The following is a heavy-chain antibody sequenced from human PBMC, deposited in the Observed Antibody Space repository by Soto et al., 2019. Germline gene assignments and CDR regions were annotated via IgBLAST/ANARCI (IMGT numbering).Heavy chain of an antibody. V-gene: IGHV1-2*02. D-gene: IGHD3-9*01. CDR1: GYTFTGYY. CDR3: ARDPNYDILTGYYYYYGMDV. Sequence: ASVKVSCKASGYTFTGYYMHWVRQAPGQGLGWMGWINPNSGGTNYAQKFQGRVTMTRDTSISTAYMELSRLRSDDTAVYYCARDPNYDILTGYYYYYGMDVWGQGTTVTVSS. J-gene: IGHJ6*02. CDR2: INPNSGGT.